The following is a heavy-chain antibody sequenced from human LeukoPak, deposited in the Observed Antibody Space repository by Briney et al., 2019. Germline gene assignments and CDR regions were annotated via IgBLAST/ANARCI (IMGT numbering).Heavy chain of an antibody. D-gene: IGHD6-13*01. V-gene: IGHV3-30-3*01. Sequence: GGSLRLSCEGSAFIFSGHWMNWVRQAPGKGLEWVAVISYDGSNKYYADSVKGRFTISRDNSKNTLYLQMNSLRAEDTAVYYCANSSWSLFDYWGQGTLVTVSS. CDR2: ISYDGSNK. J-gene: IGHJ4*02. CDR3: ANSSWSLFDY. CDR1: AFIFSGHW.